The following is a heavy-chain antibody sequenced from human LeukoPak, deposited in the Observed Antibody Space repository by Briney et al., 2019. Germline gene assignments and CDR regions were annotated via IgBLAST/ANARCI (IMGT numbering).Heavy chain of an antibody. CDR2: ISYDGSKK. CDR3: ARDSVGWFGELSGAFDI. CDR1: EFTFSSYA. V-gene: IGHV3-30*03. J-gene: IGHJ3*02. Sequence: GRSLRLSCAASEFTFSSYAMHWVRQAPGKGLEWVAVISYDGSKKYYADSVKGRFTISRDNSKNTLYLQMNSLRAEDTAVYYCARDSVGWFGELSGAFDIWGQGTMVTVSS. D-gene: IGHD3-10*01.